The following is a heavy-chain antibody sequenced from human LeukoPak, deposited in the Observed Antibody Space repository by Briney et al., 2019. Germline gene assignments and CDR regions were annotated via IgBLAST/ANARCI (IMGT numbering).Heavy chain of an antibody. CDR3: ARGGVTWSYSGSYFVS. J-gene: IGHJ4*02. V-gene: IGHV1-2*02. Sequence: GASVKVSCKASGYTFTGYYMHWVRQAPGQGLEWMGWINPNSGGTNYAQKFQGRVTMTRDTSISTAYMELSRLRSDDTAVYYCARGGVTWSYSGSYFVSWGQGTLVTVSS. D-gene: IGHD1-26*01. CDR1: GYTFTGYY. CDR2: INPNSGGT.